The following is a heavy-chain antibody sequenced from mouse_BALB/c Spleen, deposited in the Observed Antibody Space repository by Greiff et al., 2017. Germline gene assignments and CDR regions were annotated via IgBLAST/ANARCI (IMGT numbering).Heavy chain of an antibody. Sequence: VQLKESGAELVRPGALVKLSCKASGFNIKDYYMHWVKQRPEQGLEWIGWIDPENGNTIYDPKFQGKASITADTSSNTAYLQLSSLTSEDTAVYYCASATMITTYYFDYWGQGTTLTVSS. CDR2: IDPENGNT. J-gene: IGHJ2*01. D-gene: IGHD2-4*01. CDR1: GFNIKDYY. V-gene: IGHV14-1*02. CDR3: ASATMITTYYFDY.